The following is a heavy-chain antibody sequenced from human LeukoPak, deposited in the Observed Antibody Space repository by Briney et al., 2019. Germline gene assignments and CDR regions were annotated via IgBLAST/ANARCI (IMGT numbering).Heavy chain of an antibody. Sequence: GGSLRLSCAASGFTFSSYVMHWVRQAPGKGLEWVAVISYDGSNKYYADSVKGRFTISRDNSKNTLYLQMNSLRAEDTAVYYCAKDRESSGSPLNYYYGMDVWGQGTTVTVSS. D-gene: IGHD6-19*01. J-gene: IGHJ6*02. V-gene: IGHV3-30*18. CDR1: GFTFSSYV. CDR2: ISYDGSNK. CDR3: AKDRESSGSPLNYYYGMDV.